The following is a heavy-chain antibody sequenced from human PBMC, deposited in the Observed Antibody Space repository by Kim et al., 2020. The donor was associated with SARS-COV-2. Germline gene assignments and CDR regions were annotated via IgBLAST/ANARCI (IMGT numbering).Heavy chain of an antibody. CDR3: ARRGGSGRSFDY. J-gene: IGHJ4*02. CDR2: ISYGGST. Sequence: SETLSLTCNVSGGAISSTSYYWVWIRQPPGKGLEWIGSISYGGSTNFNSSLKSRVTISVDTSKNQFSLKLYSMTAADSAVYYCARRGGSGRSFDYWGQGT. V-gene: IGHV4-39*01. CDR1: GGAISSTSYY. D-gene: IGHD3-10*01.